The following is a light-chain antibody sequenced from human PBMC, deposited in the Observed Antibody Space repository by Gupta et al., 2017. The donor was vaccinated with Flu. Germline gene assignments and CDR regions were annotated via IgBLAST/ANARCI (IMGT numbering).Light chain of an antibody. J-gene: IGKJ2*01. V-gene: IGKV3-20*01. CDR1: QSITSTY. Sequence: DIVLTQSPGTLSLSPGERATLSCRASQSITSTYLAWYQHKPGQAPRLLMYGASTRATGIPDRVSGGGSGTDFTLNISRLEPEDFAVYYCQHYSSSSTMYTFGQGTKLELK. CDR2: GAS. CDR3: QHYSSSSTMYT.